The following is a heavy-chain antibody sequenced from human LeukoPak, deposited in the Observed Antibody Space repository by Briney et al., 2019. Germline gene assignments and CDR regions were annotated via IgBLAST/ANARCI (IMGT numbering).Heavy chain of an antibody. CDR3: AGCGGDCYPDAFDI. J-gene: IGHJ3*02. CDR2: ISSSGNTI. CDR1: GFTFSDYY. V-gene: IGHV3-11*04. D-gene: IGHD2-21*01. Sequence: GGSLRLSCAASGFTFSDYYMSWIRQAPGKGLEWVSYISSSGNTIYYADSVKGRFTISRDNAKNSLYLQMNSLRAEDTAVYYCAGCGGDCYPDAFDIWGQGTMVTVSS.